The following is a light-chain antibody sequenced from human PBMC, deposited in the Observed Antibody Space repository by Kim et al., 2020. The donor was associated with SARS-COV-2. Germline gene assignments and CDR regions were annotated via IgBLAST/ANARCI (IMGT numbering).Light chain of an antibody. CDR1: QSVTNNY. CDR2: GAS. V-gene: IGKV3-20*01. J-gene: IGKJ1*01. Sequence: PGEKATPSCRASQSVTNNYLAWYQQTPGRAPRLLIYGASRRATAIPDRFSGSGSGTDFTLTISRLEPEDFAVYFCQQYGSSPRTFGQGTKVDIK. CDR3: QQYGSSPRT.